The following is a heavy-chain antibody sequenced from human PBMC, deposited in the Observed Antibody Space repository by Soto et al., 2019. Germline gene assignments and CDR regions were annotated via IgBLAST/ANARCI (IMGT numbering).Heavy chain of an antibody. CDR2: IIPIFGTA. CDR3: ARATYSNYYYYYGMDV. D-gene: IGHD4-4*01. CDR1: GGTFSSYA. V-gene: IGHV1-69*13. J-gene: IGHJ6*02. Sequence: SVKVSCKASGGTFSSYAISWVRQAPGQGLEWMGGIIPIFGTANYAQKFQGRVTITADESTSTAYMELSSLRSEDTAVYYCARATYSNYYYYYGMDVWGQGTTVTVSS.